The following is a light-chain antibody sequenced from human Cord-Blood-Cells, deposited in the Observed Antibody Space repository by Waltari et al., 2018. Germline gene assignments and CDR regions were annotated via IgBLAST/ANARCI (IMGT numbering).Light chain of an antibody. V-gene: IGLV2-11*01. Sequence: QSALTQPRSVSGSPGQSVTISCTGTSSDVGGYNYVSWYHKHPGKAPKPLLYDVRKRPSGDPDRFSGSRSGNTASLTISGLQAEDEADYYCCSYAGSYTLVFGGGTKLTVL. CDR1: SSDVGGYNY. CDR2: DVR. J-gene: IGLJ2*01. CDR3: CSYAGSYTLV.